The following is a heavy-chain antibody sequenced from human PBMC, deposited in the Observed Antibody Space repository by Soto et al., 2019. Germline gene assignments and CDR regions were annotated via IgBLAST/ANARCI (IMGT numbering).Heavy chain of an antibody. D-gene: IGHD4-17*01. CDR1: GGSIISSRW. Sequence: QVQLQESGPGLVKASWTLSLTCAVSGGSIISSRWWNWIRQAPGRGLEWIGDIYQSGSTDYSPSLKSRGTLSVDKPRNQIPLRLTSVTAADTAVYYCASRHPYGDYAHAFDIWGQGSMVNVSS. CDR2: IYQSGST. V-gene: IGHV4-4*02. J-gene: IGHJ3*02. CDR3: ASRHPYGDYAHAFDI.